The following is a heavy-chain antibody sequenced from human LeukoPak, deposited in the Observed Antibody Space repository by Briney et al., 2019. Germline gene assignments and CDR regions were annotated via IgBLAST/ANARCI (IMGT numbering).Heavy chain of an antibody. CDR3: ASGGGYCSSTSCHSFDY. V-gene: IGHV1-69*05. Sequence: GASVKVSCKASGGTFSSYTISWVRQAPGQGLEWMGGIIPIFGTANYAQKFQGRVTITTDESTSTAYMELSSLRSEDTAVYYCASGGGYCSSTSCHSFDYWGQGTLVTVSS. D-gene: IGHD2-2*01. J-gene: IGHJ4*02. CDR1: GGTFSSYT. CDR2: IIPIFGTA.